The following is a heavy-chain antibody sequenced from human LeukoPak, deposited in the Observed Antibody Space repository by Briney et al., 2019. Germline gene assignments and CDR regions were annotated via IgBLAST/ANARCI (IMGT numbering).Heavy chain of an antibody. CDR1: GGSISSYY. V-gene: IGHV4-59*08. CDR3: ARQERKLRKGFDY. J-gene: IGHJ4*02. CDR2: IYYSGST. D-gene: IGHD5-12*01. Sequence: SETLSLTCTVSGGSISSYYWSWIRQPPGKGLEWIGYIYYSGSTNYNPSLKSRVTISVDTSKNQFSLKLSSVTAADTAVYYCARQERKLRKGFDYWGQGTLVTVSS.